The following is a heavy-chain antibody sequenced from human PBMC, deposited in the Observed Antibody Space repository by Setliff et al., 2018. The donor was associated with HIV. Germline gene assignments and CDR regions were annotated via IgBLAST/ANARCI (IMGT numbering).Heavy chain of an antibody. V-gene: IGHV3-7*03. CDR1: GFTFSDYA. CDR2: INQDGSEQ. Sequence: HPGGSLRLSCAASGFTFSDYAITWVRQAPGKGLEWVANINQDGSEQNFVDSVTGRFTISRDNSKSSLFLQMNSLRAEDTAVYYCARGKKWFGPWGQGTLVTVSS. CDR3: ARGKKWFGP. J-gene: IGHJ5*02.